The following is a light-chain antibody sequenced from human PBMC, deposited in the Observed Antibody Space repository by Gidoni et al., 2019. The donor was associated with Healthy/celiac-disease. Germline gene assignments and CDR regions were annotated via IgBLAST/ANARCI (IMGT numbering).Light chain of an antibody. CDR1: QSVSSN. Sequence: VMTLSPATLSVSPGERATLSCRASQSVSSNLAWYQQKPGQAPRLLIHGASTRATGIPARFSGSGSGTEFTLTISSLQSEDFAVYYCQQYNNWPPWTFGQGTKVEIK. J-gene: IGKJ1*01. CDR3: QQYNNWPPWT. CDR2: GAS. V-gene: IGKV3-15*01.